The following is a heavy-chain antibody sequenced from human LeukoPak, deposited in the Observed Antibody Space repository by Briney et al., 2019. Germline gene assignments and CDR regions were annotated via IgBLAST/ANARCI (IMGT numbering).Heavy chain of an antibody. Sequence: ASVKVSCKASGYTFTGYYMHWVRQAPGQELEWMGWINPNSGGTNYAQKFQGRVTMTRDTSISTAYMELSRLRSDDTAVYYCARTPSWIQLWLLGYWGQGTLVTVSS. V-gene: IGHV1-2*02. CDR1: GYTFTGYY. CDR2: INPNSGGT. J-gene: IGHJ4*02. D-gene: IGHD5-18*01. CDR3: ARTPSWIQLWLLGY.